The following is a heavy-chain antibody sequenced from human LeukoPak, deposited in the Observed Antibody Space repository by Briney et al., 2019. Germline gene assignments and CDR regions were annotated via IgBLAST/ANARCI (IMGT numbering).Heavy chain of an antibody. V-gene: IGHV4-59*01. CDR1: GGSISSYY. CDR2: IYYSGST. CDR3: ARDTSFRGVPPKGFDP. J-gene: IGHJ5*02. D-gene: IGHD3-16*01. Sequence: SETLSLTCTVSGGSISSYYWSWIRQPPGKGLEWIRYIYYSGSTNYNPSLTRRATISVDTSKNQCSLTLSSVTAADTAVYYCARDTSFRGVPPKGFDPWGQGTLVTVSS.